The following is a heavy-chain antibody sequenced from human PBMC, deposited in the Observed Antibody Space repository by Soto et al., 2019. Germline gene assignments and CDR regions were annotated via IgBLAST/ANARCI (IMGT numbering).Heavy chain of an antibody. CDR3: AILLGYFTNGACLSADEH. D-gene: IGHD2-8*01. CDR2: VYHDGRT. CDR1: GGSISSSNW. V-gene: IGHV4-4*02. J-gene: IGHJ1*01. Sequence: QVQLQESGPGLVKPSGTLSLTCAVSGGSISSSNWWSWVRQPPGKGLEWIGEVYHDGRTNFKPSLKNRVTISVDESKNHFSLNLSSVTAADTAVYYCAILLGYFTNGACLSADEHWGQGTLVTVSS.